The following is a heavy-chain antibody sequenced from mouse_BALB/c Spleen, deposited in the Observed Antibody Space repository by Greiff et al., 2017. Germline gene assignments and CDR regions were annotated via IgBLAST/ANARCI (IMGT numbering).Heavy chain of an antibody. J-gene: IGHJ3*01. CDR2: IDPYDSET. CDR1: GYTFTSYW. CDR3: ARDSSGYGGFAY. D-gene: IGHD3-2*01. Sequence: KQSCKAFGYTFTSYWMNWVKQRPEQGLEWIGRIDPYDSETHYNQKFKDKAILTVDKSSSTAYMQLSSLTSEDSAVYYCARDSSGYGGFAYWGQGTLVTVSA. V-gene: IGHV1-74*01.